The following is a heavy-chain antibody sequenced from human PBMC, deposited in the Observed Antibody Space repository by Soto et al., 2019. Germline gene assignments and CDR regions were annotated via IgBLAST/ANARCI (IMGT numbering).Heavy chain of an antibody. Sequence: QVQLQQWGAGLLKPSETLSLTCAVYGGSFSGYYWSWIRQPPGKGLEWIGEINHSGSTNYNPSLMSRVTISVDTSKNQFSLKLSSVTAADTAVYYCARDYDSSGYLGLDYWGQGTLVTVSS. J-gene: IGHJ4*02. D-gene: IGHD3-22*01. CDR1: GGSFSGYY. CDR3: ARDYDSSGYLGLDY. V-gene: IGHV4-34*01. CDR2: INHSGST.